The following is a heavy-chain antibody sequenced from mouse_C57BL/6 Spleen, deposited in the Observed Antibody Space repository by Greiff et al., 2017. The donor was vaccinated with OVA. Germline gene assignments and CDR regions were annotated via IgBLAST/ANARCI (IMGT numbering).Heavy chain of an antibody. CDR2: IDPSDSDT. CDR1: GYTFTSYW. D-gene: IGHD2-5*01. J-gene: IGHJ2*01. CDR3: ARWNYSNWDY. Sequence: QVQLQQPGAELVRPGSSVKLSCKASGYTFTSYWMHWVKQRPIQGLEWIGNIDPSDSDTHYNQKFKDKATLTVDKSSSTAYMQLSSLTSEDSAVYYCARWNYSNWDYWGQGTTLTVSS. V-gene: IGHV1-52*01.